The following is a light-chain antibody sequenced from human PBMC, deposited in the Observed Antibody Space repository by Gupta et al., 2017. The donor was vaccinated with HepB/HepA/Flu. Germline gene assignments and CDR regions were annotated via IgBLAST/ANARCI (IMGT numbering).Light chain of an antibody. CDR3: QQYDTSPPGYT. Sequence: EIVLTQSPGTLSLSPGERATLSCRASQSVFSRYLAWYQQKPGQAPRLLIHGASIRATGNPDRFSGSGSETDFTLTISRLEPEDVAVYYCQQYDTSPPGYTFGQGTKLEIK. V-gene: IGKV3-20*01. CDR2: GAS. J-gene: IGKJ2*01. CDR1: QSVFSRY.